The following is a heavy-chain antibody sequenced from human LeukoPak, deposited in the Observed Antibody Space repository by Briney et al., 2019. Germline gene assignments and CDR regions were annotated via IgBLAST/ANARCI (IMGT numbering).Heavy chain of an antibody. CDR2: ISASGGST. CDR1: GFTFSSYA. Sequence: GGTLRLSCAASGFTFSSYAMSWVRQAPGKGLEWVSAISASGGSTYYADSVKGRFTISRDNSKNTLYLQMNSLRAEDTAVYYCAELGIPMIGGVWGKGTTVTISS. CDR3: AELGIPMIGGV. V-gene: IGHV3-23*01. D-gene: IGHD3-10*02. J-gene: IGHJ6*04.